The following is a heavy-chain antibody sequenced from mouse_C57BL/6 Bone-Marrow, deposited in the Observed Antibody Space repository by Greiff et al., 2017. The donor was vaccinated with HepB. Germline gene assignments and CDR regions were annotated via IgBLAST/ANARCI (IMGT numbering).Heavy chain of an antibody. D-gene: IGHD1-1*01. J-gene: IGHJ1*03. CDR3: ARSHYYGSSYGGYFDV. CDR2: IDPNSGGT. V-gene: IGHV1-72*01. Sequence: VKPGASVKLSCKASGYTFTSYWMHWVKQRPGRGLEWIGRIDPNSGGTKYNEKFKSKATLTVDKPSSTAYMQLSSLTSEDSAVYYCARSHYYGSSYGGYFDVWGTGTTVTVSS. CDR1: GYTFTSYW.